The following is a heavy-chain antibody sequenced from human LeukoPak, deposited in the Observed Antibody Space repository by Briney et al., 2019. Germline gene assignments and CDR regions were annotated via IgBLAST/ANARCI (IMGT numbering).Heavy chain of an antibody. D-gene: IGHD3-10*01. CDR1: GFTFSNAW. J-gene: IGHJ4*02. V-gene: IGHV3-15*01. Sequence: GGSLRLSCAASGFTFSNAWMRWVRQAPGKGLEWVGRLKSKTDGGTTDYAAPVKGRFTISRDDSKNTLFLQMNSLKTEDTAVYYCSTYYYSGSGRDFDYWGQGTLVTVSS. CDR2: LKSKTDGGTT. CDR3: STYYYSGSGRDFDY.